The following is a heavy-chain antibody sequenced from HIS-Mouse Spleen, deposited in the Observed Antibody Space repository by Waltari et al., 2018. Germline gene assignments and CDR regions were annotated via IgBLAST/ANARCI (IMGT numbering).Heavy chain of an antibody. CDR1: GLTCSRYA. CDR3: ARPKYNWNSIWFDP. J-gene: IGHJ5*02. V-gene: IGHV3-30*04. Sequence: QVQLVESGGGVVQPGWSLRLSGAASGLTCSRYALHWVRQAPGKGMEWVAVISYDGMNKYYADSVKGRFTISRDNSKNTLYLQMNSLRAEDTAVYYCARPKYNWNSIWFDPWGQGTLVTVSS. CDR2: ISYDGMNK. D-gene: IGHD1-7*01.